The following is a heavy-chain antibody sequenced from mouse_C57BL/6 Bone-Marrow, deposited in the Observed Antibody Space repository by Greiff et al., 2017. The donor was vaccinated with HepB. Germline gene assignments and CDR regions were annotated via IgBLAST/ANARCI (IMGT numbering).Heavy chain of an antibody. V-gene: IGHV5-12*01. Sequence: EVQRVESGGGLVQPGGSLKLSCAASGFTFSDYYMYWVRQTPEKRLEWVAYISNGGGSTYYPDTVKGRFTISRDNAKNTLYLQMSRLKSEDTAMYYCAKYYDYLFAYWGQGTLVTVSA. CDR2: ISNGGGST. D-gene: IGHD2-4*01. CDR1: GFTFSDYY. CDR3: AKYYDYLFAY. J-gene: IGHJ3*01.